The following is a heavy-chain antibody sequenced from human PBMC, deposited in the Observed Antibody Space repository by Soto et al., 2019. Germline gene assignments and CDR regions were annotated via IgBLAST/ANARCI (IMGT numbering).Heavy chain of an antibody. CDR3: ARCGLDYGMDV. V-gene: IGHV4-4*07. D-gene: IGHD3-16*01. J-gene: IGHJ6*02. Sequence: QVQLQESGPGLVKPSETLSLTCTVSGGSISGYYWCWTRQPAGKGLEWIGRFYPTGKTNYNPSLQSRLTMSADTSRNQFSLNLTSVTAADTAVYYCARCGLDYGMDVWGQGTTVTVSS. CDR1: GGSISGYY. CDR2: FYPTGKT.